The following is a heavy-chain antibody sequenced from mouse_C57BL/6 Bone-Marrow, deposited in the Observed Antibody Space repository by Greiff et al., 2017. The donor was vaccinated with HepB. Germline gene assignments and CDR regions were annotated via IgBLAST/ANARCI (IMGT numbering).Heavy chain of an antibody. CDR3: ARSGDYDGFAY. Sequence: VQLQESGPELVKPGASVKISCKASGYAFSSSWMNWVKQRPGKGLEWIGRIYPGDGDTNYNGKFKGKATLTADKSFSTAYMQLSSLTSEDSAVYFCARSGDYDGFAYWGQGTLVTVSA. CDR2: IYPGDGDT. CDR1: GYAFSSSW. D-gene: IGHD2-4*01. V-gene: IGHV1-82*01. J-gene: IGHJ3*01.